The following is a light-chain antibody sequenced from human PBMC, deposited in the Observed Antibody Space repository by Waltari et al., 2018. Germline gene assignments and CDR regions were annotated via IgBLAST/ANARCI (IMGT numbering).Light chain of an antibody. J-gene: IGLJ1*01. Sequence: SALTQPASVSGSPGQSITISCTETSSNVGSYPLLSWYQRHPGGAPKLWIYEVSERPSGVSNRFSGSKSGKTASLTISGLQAEDEADYYCCAFAGRGIYVFGTGTQVTVL. CDR2: EVS. CDR1: SSNVGSYPL. V-gene: IGLV2-23*02. CDR3: CAFAGRGIYV.